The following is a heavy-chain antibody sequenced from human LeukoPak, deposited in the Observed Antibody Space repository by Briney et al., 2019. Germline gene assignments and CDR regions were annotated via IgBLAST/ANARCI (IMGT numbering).Heavy chain of an antibody. CDR3: ARIPSGTYLMFDY. D-gene: IGHD1-26*01. J-gene: IGHJ4*02. V-gene: IGHV1-69*04. CDR1: GGSFSSHA. CDR2: SIPMLDVA. Sequence: ASVKVSCKASGGSFSSHAFSWVRQAPGQGFEWMGRSIPMLDVANYAQKFHGRVTFTADKSTSTAYMELSSLRSEDTAIYYCARIPSGTYLMFDYWGQGTLVTVSS.